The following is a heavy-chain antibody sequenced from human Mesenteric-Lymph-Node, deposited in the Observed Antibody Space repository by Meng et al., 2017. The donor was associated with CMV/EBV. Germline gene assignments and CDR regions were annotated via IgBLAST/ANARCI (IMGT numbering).Heavy chain of an antibody. J-gene: IGHJ6*02. V-gene: IGHV3-30*02. CDR1: KFTFSDYG. D-gene: IGHD3-10*01. Sequence: GESLKISCAASKFTFSDYGMHWVRQAPGKGLEWVAFIRYHGLNKYYAASVKGRFTISRDNSKNTLYLQMNSLRAEDTAVYYCARDRGVGYYGSGSYYNPPYYYGMDVWGQGTTVTVSS. CDR2: IRYHGLNK. CDR3: ARDRGVGYYGSGSYYNPPYYYGMDV.